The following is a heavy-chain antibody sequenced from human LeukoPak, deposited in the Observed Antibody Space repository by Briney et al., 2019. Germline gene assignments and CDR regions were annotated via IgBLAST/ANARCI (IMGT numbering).Heavy chain of an antibody. D-gene: IGHD2-2*01. CDR3: ARRGYCSSTSCYEYWFDP. CDR2: IYHSGST. Sequence: PAETLSLTCTVSGGSISSYYWGWIRQPPGKGLEWIGIIYHSGSTYYNPSLKSRLTLSVDTSKNQFSLKLSSVTATDTAVYYCARRGYCSSTSCYEYWFDPWGQGTLVSVFS. CDR1: GGSISSYY. J-gene: IGHJ5*02. V-gene: IGHV4-39*01.